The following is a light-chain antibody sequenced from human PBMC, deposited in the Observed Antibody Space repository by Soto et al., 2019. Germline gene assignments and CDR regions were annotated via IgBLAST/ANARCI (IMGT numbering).Light chain of an antibody. CDR2: TAS. J-gene: IGKJ5*01. V-gene: IGKV1-16*02. CDR3: QQYHSYPIT. CDR1: QDITNC. Sequence: DIQMTQSPSSLCAAVGDRVTITCRASQDITNCLAWFQQKPGKAPKSLIYTASSLQSGVPSKFSGSGSGTELTLTISSLETEDFATYYCQQYHSYPITFGQGTRLEIK.